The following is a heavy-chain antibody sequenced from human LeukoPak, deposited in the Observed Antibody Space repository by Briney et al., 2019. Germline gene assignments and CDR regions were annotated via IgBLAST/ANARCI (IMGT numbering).Heavy chain of an antibody. CDR2: IKSKTDGGTT. Sequence: GGSLRLSCAATGLSVSSNFMSWVRQAPGKGLEWVGRIKSKTDGGTTDYAAPVKGRFTISRDDSKNTLYLQMNSLKTKDTAVYYCTTDLDTAMVLDYWGQGTLVTVSS. J-gene: IGHJ4*02. V-gene: IGHV3-15*01. CDR1: GLSVSSNF. CDR3: TTDLDTAMVLDY. D-gene: IGHD5-18*01.